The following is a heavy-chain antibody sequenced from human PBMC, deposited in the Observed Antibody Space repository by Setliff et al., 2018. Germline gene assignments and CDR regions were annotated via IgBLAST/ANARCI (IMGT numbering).Heavy chain of an antibody. V-gene: IGHV5-51*01. CDR2: ISPEDSDV. CDR1: GYIFTNYW. CDR3: ARSRRDGYDSRGHYYGGPLYFDY. J-gene: IGHJ4*02. Sequence: PGESLKISCKASGYIFTNYWIGWVRQTPGRGLEWMGIISPEDSDVRYSPSFQGHVAISADKSVNMVYLQWSSLKASDTGTYYCARSRRDGYDSRGHYYGGPLYFDYWGQGTLVTVSS. D-gene: IGHD3-22*01.